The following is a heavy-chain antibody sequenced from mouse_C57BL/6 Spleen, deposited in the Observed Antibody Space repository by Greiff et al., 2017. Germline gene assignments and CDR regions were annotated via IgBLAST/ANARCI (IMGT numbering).Heavy chain of an antibody. V-gene: IGHV3-6*01. CDR1: GYSITSGYY. D-gene: IGHD2-4*01. CDR3: AREGLRRRGYYAMDY. Sequence: VQLQQSGPGLVKPSQSLSLTCSVTGYSITSGYYWNWIRQFPGNKLEWMGYISYDGSNNYNPSLKNRISITRDTSKNQFFLKLNSVTTEDTATYYCAREGLRRRGYYAMDYWGQGTSVTVSS. J-gene: IGHJ4*01. CDR2: ISYDGSN.